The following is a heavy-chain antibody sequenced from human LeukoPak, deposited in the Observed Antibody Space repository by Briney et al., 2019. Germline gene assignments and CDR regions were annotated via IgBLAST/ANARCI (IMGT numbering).Heavy chain of an antibody. V-gene: IGHV3-33*08. Sequence: GRSLRLSCAASGFTFSSYGMHWVRQAPGKGLEWVAVIWYDGSNKYYADSVKGRFTISRDNSKNTLYLQMSSLRAEDTAVYYCARGPGDYFDYWGQGTLVTVSS. CDR3: ARGPGDYFDY. CDR1: GFTFSSYG. J-gene: IGHJ4*02. CDR2: IWYDGSNK. D-gene: IGHD3-10*01.